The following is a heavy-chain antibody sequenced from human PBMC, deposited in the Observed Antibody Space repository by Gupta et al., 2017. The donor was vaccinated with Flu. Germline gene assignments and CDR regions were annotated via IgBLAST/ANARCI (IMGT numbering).Heavy chain of an antibody. V-gene: IGHV3-48*03. Sequence: VRQVPGKGLEWLSCISGSGTTIHYADSVKGRFTISRDNAKNSLYLQMNSLRAEDTAVYHCASYYYDSSGTHFWGQGTLVTVSS. J-gene: IGHJ4*02. D-gene: IGHD3-22*01. CDR2: ISGSGTTI. CDR3: ASYYYDSSGTHF.